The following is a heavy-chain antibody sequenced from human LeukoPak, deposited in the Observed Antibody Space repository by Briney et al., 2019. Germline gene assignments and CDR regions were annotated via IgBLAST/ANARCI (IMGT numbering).Heavy chain of an antibody. CDR2: ISGGGGST. CDR1: GFTFSSYA. CDR3: AKEGDYGDSDYYGMDV. Sequence: GGSLRLSCAASGFTFSSYAMSWVGQAPGKGVEGVSAISGGGGSTYYADSAKGRFTISRDNSNITLYLQMHNLSAEDTAVYYCAKEGDYGDSDYYGMDVWGQGTTVTVSS. J-gene: IGHJ6*02. V-gene: IGHV3-23*01. D-gene: IGHD4-17*01.